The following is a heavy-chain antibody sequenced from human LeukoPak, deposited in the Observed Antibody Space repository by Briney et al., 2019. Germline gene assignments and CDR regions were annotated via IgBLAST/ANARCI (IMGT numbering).Heavy chain of an antibody. Sequence: GGSLRLSCAASGFTVGRHYMSWVRQAPGKGLEWVSIIYSPGGTYYADSVKGRFTISRDNSKNTIYLQMNSLRVDDTAVYYCARAPFSADSSATPPAFDIWGHGTMVTVSS. CDR3: ARAPFSADSSATPPAFDI. V-gene: IGHV3-53*01. D-gene: IGHD3-22*01. CDR1: GFTVGRHY. CDR2: IYSPGGT. J-gene: IGHJ3*02.